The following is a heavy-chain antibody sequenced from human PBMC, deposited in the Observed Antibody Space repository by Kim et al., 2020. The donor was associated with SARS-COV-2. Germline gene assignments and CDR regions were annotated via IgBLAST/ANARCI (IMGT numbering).Heavy chain of an antibody. J-gene: IGHJ4*02. CDR3: ARYSGSYGCEF. V-gene: IGHV3-7*01. CDR2: K. D-gene: IGHD1-26*01. Sequence: KYYGDSVKGRLTISTDNDKNSLILQMSSLRAEDTAVYRCARYSGSYGCEFWGQGTLVTVSS.